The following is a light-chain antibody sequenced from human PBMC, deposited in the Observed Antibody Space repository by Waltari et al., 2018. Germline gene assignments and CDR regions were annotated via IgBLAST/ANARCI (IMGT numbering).Light chain of an antibody. J-gene: IGKJ3*01. CDR1: QGITTY. Sequence: DIQMTQSPSAMSASVGDRATITCRASQGITTYLAWFQQVPGKVPKRLIYAASSLQSGVPSRFSGSGSGTDFTLTISSLQPEDFATYYCLQDYNYPRTFGPGTKVDIK. CDR3: LQDYNYPRT. V-gene: IGKV1-17*03. CDR2: AAS.